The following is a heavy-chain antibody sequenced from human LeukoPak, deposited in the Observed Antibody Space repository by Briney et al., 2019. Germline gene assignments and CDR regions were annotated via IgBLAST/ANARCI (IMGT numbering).Heavy chain of an antibody. V-gene: IGHV1-2*02. J-gene: IGHJ4*02. Sequence: ASVKVSCKASGYTFTDYYMHWVRQAPGQGLEWMGWINPNSGGTDYAQKFQGRVTMTRDTSISTAYMELSRLRSDDTAMYYCAMNWNYNYWGQGTLVTVSS. CDR2: INPNSGGT. CDR1: GYTFTDYY. D-gene: IGHD1-7*01. CDR3: AMNWNYNY.